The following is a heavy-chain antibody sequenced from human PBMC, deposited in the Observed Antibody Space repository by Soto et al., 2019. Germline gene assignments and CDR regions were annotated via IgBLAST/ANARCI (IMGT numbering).Heavy chain of an antibody. CDR2: INHSGST. D-gene: IGHD3-3*01. J-gene: IGHJ5*02. CDR1: GGSFSGYY. Sequence: SETLSLTCAVYGGSFSGYYWSWIRQPPGKGLEWIGEINHSGSTNYNPSLKSRVTISVDTSKNQFSLMLSSVTAADTAVYYCARAITNYDFWSGPVGWFDPWRQGTLVTVSS. V-gene: IGHV4-34*01. CDR3: ARAITNYDFWSGPVGWFDP.